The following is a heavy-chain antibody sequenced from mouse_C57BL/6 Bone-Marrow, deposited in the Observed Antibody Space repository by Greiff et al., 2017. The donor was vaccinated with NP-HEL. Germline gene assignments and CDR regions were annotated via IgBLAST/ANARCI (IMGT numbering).Heavy chain of an antibody. V-gene: IGHV1-54*01. CDR1: GYAFTNYL. Sequence: VRLQQSGAELVRPGTSVKVSCKASGYAFTNYLIEWVKQRPGQGLEWIGVINPGSGGTNYNEKFKGKATLTADKSSSTAYMQLSSLTSEDSAVYFCAREGNYWGWFAYWGQGTLVTVSA. CDR2: INPGSGGT. CDR3: AREGNYWGWFAY. D-gene: IGHD1-1*01. J-gene: IGHJ3*01.